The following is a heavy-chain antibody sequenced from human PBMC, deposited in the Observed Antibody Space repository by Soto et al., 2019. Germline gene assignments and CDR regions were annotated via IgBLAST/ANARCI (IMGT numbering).Heavy chain of an antibody. V-gene: IGHV4-34*01. CDR2: INHSGST. J-gene: IGHJ4*02. Sequence: QVQLQQWGAGLLKPSETLSLTCAVYGGSFSGYYWSWIRQPPGKGLEWIGEINHSGSTNYNPSLKSRVTISVDTSKNQFSLKLSSVTAAATAVYYCARRYYYGSGSYDYWGQGTLVTVSS. CDR1: GGSFSGYY. CDR3: ARRYYYGSGSYDY. D-gene: IGHD3-10*01.